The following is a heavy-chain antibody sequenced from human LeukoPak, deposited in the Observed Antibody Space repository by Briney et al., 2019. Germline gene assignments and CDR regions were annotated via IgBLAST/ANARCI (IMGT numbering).Heavy chain of an antibody. CDR1: GFTFGIYS. CDR3: AREGVGGYTEAFDY. J-gene: IGHJ4*02. CDR2: IDSSSRSI. Sequence: GGSLRLSCAASGFTFGIYSMNWVRQAPGKGLEWVSAIDSSSRSIYYADSVKGRFTVSRDDAKNSLYLQMNSLRAEDTAVYYCAREGVGGYTEAFDYWGQGTLVTVSS. V-gene: IGHV3-21*01. D-gene: IGHD5-12*01.